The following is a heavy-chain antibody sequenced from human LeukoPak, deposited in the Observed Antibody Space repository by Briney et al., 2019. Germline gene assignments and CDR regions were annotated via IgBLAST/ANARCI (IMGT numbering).Heavy chain of an antibody. CDR3: ARPPLGYCSGGSCSFDP. V-gene: IGHV3-7*01. J-gene: IGHJ5*02. Sequence: PGGSLRLSCAASGFTFSNYWMSWVRQSPGKGLEWVATIKQDGSQKYYVDSVKGRFTISRDNAKNSLYLQMNSLSGEDTAVYYCARPPLGYCSGGSCSFDPWGQGTLVIVSS. CDR2: IKQDGSQK. D-gene: IGHD2-15*01. CDR1: GFTFSNYW.